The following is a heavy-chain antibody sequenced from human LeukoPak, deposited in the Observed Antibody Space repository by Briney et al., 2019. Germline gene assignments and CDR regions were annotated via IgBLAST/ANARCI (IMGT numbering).Heavy chain of an antibody. CDR3: ARPYDSSGYYPY. CDR1: SGSLRENY. V-gene: IGHV4-34*01. D-gene: IGHD3-22*01. J-gene: IGHJ4*02. CDR2: INHSGST. Sequence: SETLSLTCNVSSGSLRENYWSWIRQSPGKGLEWIAEINHSGSTNYNPSLKSRVTISADTSKNQFSLKLSSVTAADTAVYYCARPYDSSGYYPYWGQGNLVTVSS.